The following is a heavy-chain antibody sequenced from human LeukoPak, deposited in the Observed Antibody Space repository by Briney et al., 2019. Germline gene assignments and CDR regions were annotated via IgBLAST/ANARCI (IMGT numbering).Heavy chain of an antibody. CDR2: ISRDGSNT. Sequence: GGSLRLSCAASGFTFGNYWMHWVRQAPGKGLVRVSRISRDGSNTNYADSVKGRFTISRDNAKSTLYLQMNSLRAEDTAVYFCSNFKSVAGTYYFDSWAREPWSPSPQ. CDR1: GFTFGNYW. V-gene: IGHV3-74*01. D-gene: IGHD2-15*01. CDR3: SNFKSVAGTYYFDS. J-gene: IGHJ4*02.